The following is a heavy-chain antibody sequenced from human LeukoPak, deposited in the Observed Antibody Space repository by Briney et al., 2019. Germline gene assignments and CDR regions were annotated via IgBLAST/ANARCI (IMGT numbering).Heavy chain of an antibody. J-gene: IGHJ6*03. V-gene: IGHV1-69*05. Sequence: SVKVSCKASGGTFSSYAISWVRQAPGQGLEWMGRIIPIFGTANYAQKFQGRVTITTDESTSTAYMELSSLRSEGTAVYYCARDSVTMVQNYYYYYMDVWGKGTTVTVSS. CDR1: GGTFSSYA. CDR2: IIPIFGTA. CDR3: ARDSVTMVQNYYYYYMDV. D-gene: IGHD3-10*01.